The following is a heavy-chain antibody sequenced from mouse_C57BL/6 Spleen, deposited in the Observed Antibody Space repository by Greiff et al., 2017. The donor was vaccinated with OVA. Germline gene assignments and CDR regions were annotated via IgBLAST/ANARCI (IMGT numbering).Heavy chain of an antibody. J-gene: IGHJ1*03. CDR1: GYAFSSSW. CDR2: IYPGDGDT. V-gene: IGHV1-82*01. Sequence: QVQLKQSGPELVKPGASVKISCKASGYAFSSSWMNWVKQRPGKGLEWIGRIYPGDGDTNYNGKFKGKATLTADKPSSTAYMQLSSLTSEDSAVYYCARDWDWYFDVWGTGTTVTVSS. D-gene: IGHD4-1*01. CDR3: ARDWDWYFDV.